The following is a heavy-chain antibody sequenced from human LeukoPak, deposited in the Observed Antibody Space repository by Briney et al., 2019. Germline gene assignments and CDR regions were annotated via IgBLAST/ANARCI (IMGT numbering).Heavy chain of an antibody. CDR1: GFTLSRFG. Sequence: GSLRLSCAASGFTLSRFGMNWVRQAPGKGLEWISYISSSSSAIYYADSVKGRFTISRDNAKNSLYLQMSSLRDEDTAVYYCAQKGGTDHWGQGTLVTVSS. D-gene: IGHD2-15*01. V-gene: IGHV3-48*02. J-gene: IGHJ4*02. CDR3: AQKGGTDH. CDR2: ISSSSSAI.